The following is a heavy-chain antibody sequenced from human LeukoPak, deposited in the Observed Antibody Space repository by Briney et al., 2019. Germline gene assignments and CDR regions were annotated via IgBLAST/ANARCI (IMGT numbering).Heavy chain of an antibody. CDR3: ASLPALRIFGVVIPYGMDV. CDR1: GYTFTGYY. J-gene: IGHJ6*02. D-gene: IGHD3-3*01. V-gene: IGHV1-2*02. Sequence: EASVKVSCKASGYTFTGYYMHWVRQAPGQGLEWMGWISPNSGGTNYAQKFQGRVTMTRDTSISTAYMELSRLRSDDTAVYYCASLPALRIFGVVIPYGMDVWGQGTTVTVSS. CDR2: ISPNSGGT.